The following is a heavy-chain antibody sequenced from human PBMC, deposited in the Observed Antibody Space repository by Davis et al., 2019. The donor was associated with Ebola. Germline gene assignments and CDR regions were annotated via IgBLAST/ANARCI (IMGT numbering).Heavy chain of an antibody. V-gene: IGHV4-59*11. Sequence: PSETLSLTCTVSGGSIRTHYWSWIRQSPGKGLEWIGYSYYGGRTDYNPSLKSRAIISVDTSKNHFSLNLSSVTAADTAIYYCARSVFYDNSGYYVHWYYDLWGRGTLVTVSS. CDR2: SYYGGRT. D-gene: IGHD3-22*01. J-gene: IGHJ2*01. CDR3: ARSVFYDNSGYYVHWYYDL. CDR1: GGSIRTHY.